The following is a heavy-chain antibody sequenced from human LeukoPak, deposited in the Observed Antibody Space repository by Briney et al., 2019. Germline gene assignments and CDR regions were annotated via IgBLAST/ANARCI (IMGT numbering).Heavy chain of an antibody. Sequence: GASVKVSCKASGYTFTSYGISWVRQAPGQGLEWMGWISAYNGNTNYAQKLQGRVTMTTDTSTSTAYMELRSLRSDDTAVYYCARRVVPAAMISRGYNWFDPWGQGTLVTVSS. CDR1: GYTFTSYG. V-gene: IGHV1-18*01. CDR2: ISAYNGNT. J-gene: IGHJ5*02. CDR3: ARRVVPAAMISRGYNWFDP. D-gene: IGHD2-2*01.